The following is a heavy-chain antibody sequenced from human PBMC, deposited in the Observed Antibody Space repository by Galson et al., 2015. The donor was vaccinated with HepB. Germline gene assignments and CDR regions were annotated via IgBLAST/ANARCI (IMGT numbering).Heavy chain of an antibody. V-gene: IGHV3-23*01. CDR1: GFTFSSYA. Sequence: LRLSCAASGFTFSSYAMSWVRQAPGKGLAWVSGFSGSSSTYYADSVKGRFTISRDNSKNTLYLQMNSLRAEDTAVYYCAKVYRAHGDYHSFDFWGQGTMVTVSS. J-gene: IGHJ3*01. D-gene: IGHD4-17*01. CDR3: AKVYRAHGDYHSFDF. CDR2: FSGSSST.